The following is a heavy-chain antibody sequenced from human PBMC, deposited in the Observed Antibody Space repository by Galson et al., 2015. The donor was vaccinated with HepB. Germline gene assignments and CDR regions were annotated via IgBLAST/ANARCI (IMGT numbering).Heavy chain of an antibody. Sequence: QSGAEVKKPGESLKISCTVSGYTFTDYYMHWVQQAPGKGLEWMGLVDPEDGETIYAEKFQGRVTITADTSTDTAYMELSSLRSEDTAVYYCATDWRWGGYDAFDIWDQWTMVTVSS. D-gene: IGHD5-12*01. CDR2: VDPEDGET. V-gene: IGHV1-69-2*01. J-gene: IGHJ3*02. CDR1: GYTFTDYY. CDR3: ATDWRWGGYDAFDI.